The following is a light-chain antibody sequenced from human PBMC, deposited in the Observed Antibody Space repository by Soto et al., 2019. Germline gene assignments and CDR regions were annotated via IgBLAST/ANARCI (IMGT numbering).Light chain of an antibody. J-gene: IGLJ1*01. CDR2: DVS. Sequence: QSALTQPASVSGSPGQSITISCTGTSSDVGGYNYVSWYQQHPGKAPKLMFYDVSNRPSGVSNRFSGSKSGNTASLTISGLQAEDEADYYCSSYTSSLDVFGTGTQLTVL. V-gene: IGLV2-14*01. CDR3: SSYTSSLDV. CDR1: SSDVGGYNY.